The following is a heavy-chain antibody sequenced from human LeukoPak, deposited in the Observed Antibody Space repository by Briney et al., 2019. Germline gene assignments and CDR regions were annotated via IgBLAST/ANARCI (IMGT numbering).Heavy chain of an antibody. J-gene: IGHJ5*02. CDR3: ARASDPWLQLT. CDR1: GGSITRGGYS. Sequence: SETLSLTCTVSGGSITRGGYSRSSIRQPPGKGLEWIGYIYYIGSTSYNTSPKSRVTISVDTSKNQFSLKLSSVTPADTAVYVWARASDPWLQLTWGQGTLVTVSS. D-gene: IGHD5-24*01. V-gene: IGHV4-31*03. CDR2: IYYIGST.